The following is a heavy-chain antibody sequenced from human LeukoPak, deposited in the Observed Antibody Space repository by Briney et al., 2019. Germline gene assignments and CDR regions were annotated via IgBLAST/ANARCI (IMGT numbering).Heavy chain of an antibody. CDR1: GFTFSSYA. V-gene: IGHV3-23*01. CDR3: ANRYYDFWSGRNYYYYGMDV. Sequence: GGSLRLSCAASGFTFSSYAMSWVRQAPGKGLEWVSAISGSVGSTYYADSVKGRFTISRDNSKNTLYLQMNSLRAEDTAVYYCANRYYDFWSGRNYYYYGMDVWGQGTTVTVSS. CDR2: ISGSVGST. D-gene: IGHD3-3*01. J-gene: IGHJ6*02.